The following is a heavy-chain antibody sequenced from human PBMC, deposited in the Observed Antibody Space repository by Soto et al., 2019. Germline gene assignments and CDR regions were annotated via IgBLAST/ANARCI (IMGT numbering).Heavy chain of an antibody. D-gene: IGHD6-19*01. CDR2: INQDGGVT. V-gene: IGHV3-7*03. CDR3: ARYYRGSGRYFFDY. J-gene: IGHJ4*02. Sequence: GGSLRLSCVASGFTFISSFMGWIRQAPGKGLEWVANINQDGGVTYYVDSVEGRFTISRDNTKDSLYLQMNSLRGEDTAIYYCARYYRGSGRYFFDYWGQGTPVTAPQ. CDR1: GFTFISSF.